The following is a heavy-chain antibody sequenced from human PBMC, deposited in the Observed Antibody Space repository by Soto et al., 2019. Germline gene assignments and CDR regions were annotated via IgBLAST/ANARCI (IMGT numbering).Heavy chain of an antibody. V-gene: IGHV3-23*01. D-gene: IGHD3-22*01. CDR2: ISGSGGST. CDR3: AKDPFSSGYHWYFDL. Sequence: EVQLLESGGGLVQPGGSLRLSCAASGFTFSSYAMSWVRQAPGKGLEWVSAISGSGGSTYYADSVKGRFTISRDNSKNTLYLQMNSQRAEDTAVYYCAKDPFSSGYHWYFDLWGRGTLVTVSS. J-gene: IGHJ2*01. CDR1: GFTFSSYA.